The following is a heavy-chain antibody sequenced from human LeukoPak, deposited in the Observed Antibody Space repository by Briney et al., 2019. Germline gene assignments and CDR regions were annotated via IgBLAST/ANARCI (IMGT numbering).Heavy chain of an antibody. J-gene: IGHJ4*02. CDR1: GFTVSSNY. Sequence: PGGSLRLSCAASGFTVSSNYMSWVRQAPGEGLEWVSVIYSGGSIYYADSVKGRFTISRDNSKNTLSLQMNSLRTEDTAVYYCARDFSHGFDYWGQGTLVTVSS. V-gene: IGHV3-66*01. CDR2: IYSGGSI. CDR3: ARDFSHGFDY.